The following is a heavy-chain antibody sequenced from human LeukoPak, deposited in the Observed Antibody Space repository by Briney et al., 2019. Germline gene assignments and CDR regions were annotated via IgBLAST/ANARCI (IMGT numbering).Heavy chain of an antibody. V-gene: IGHV4-39*01. CDR2: IYYSGST. Sequence: PSETLSLTCTVSGGSISSSNYYWGWIRQPPGKGLEWIGSIYYSGSTYYNPSLKSRVTISVDTSKSQFSLKLTSVTAADTAVYYCARRGCSSTSCYGGTNLPFDYWGQGTLLTVSS. CDR3: ARRGCSSTSCYGGTNLPFDY. CDR1: GGSISSSNYY. J-gene: IGHJ4*02. D-gene: IGHD2-2*01.